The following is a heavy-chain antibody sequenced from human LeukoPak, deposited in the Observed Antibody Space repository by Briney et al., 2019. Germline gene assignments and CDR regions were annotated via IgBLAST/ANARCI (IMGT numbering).Heavy chain of an antibody. D-gene: IGHD3-3*01. CDR2: INHSGRT. CDR3: ARRGVTFFGVVTKYNWFDP. J-gene: IGHJ5*02. Sequence: SETLSLTCTVSGGSFSGYYLSWIRQPPGKGLEWIGEINHSGRTNYNPSLKSRVTMSVDTSKNQFSLKLTSVTAADTAVYFCARRGVTFFGVVTKYNWFDPWGQGTLVTVSS. V-gene: IGHV4-34*01. CDR1: GGSFSGYY.